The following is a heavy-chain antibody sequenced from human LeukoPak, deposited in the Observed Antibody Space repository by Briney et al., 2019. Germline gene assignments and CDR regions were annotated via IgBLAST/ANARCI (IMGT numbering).Heavy chain of an antibody. CDR3: AREALPTYYDIITGYYMSPRGAFDI. J-gene: IGHJ3*02. CDR1: GGSFSGYY. CDR2: INHCGST. V-gene: IGHV4-34*01. Sequence: SETLSLTCAVYGGSFSGYYWSWIRQPPGKGLEWIGEINHCGSTNYNPSLKSRVTISVDTSKNQFSLKLSSVTAADTAVYYCAREALPTYYDIITGYYMSPRGAFDIWGQGTMVTASS. D-gene: IGHD3-9*01.